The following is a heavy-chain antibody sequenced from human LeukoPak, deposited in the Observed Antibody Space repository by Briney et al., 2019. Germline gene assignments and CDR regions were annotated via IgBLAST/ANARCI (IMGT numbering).Heavy chain of an antibody. CDR3: ARGTRGYSGYDWDY. J-gene: IGHJ4*02. CDR1: GYTFTGYY. V-gene: IGHV1-2*02. CDR2: INPNSGDT. Sequence: AAVKVSFKASGYTFTGYYMHWVRQAPGQRLEWMGWINPNSGDTDYAQKFQGRVTMTRDTSITTAYMELSRLTSDDTAVYYCARGTRGYSGYDWDYWGQGTLVTVSS. D-gene: IGHD5-12*01.